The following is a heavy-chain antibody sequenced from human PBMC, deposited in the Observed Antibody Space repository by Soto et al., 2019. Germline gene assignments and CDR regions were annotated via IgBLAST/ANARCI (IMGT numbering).Heavy chain of an antibody. V-gene: IGHV3-43*01. J-gene: IGHJ6*02. CDR3: AKDMVNRLRPFYYYYGMDV. D-gene: IGHD2-21*02. CDR2: ISWDGGST. Sequence: HPGGSLRLSCAASGFTFDDYTMHWVRQAPGKGLEWVSLISWDGGSTYYADSVKGRFTISRDNSKNSLYLQMNSLRTEDTALYYCAKDMVNRLRPFYYYYGMDVWGQGTTVTVSS. CDR1: GFTFDDYT.